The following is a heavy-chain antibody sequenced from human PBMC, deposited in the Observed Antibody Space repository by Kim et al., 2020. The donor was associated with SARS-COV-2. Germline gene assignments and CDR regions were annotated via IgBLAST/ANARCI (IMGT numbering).Heavy chain of an antibody. CDR2: IWYDGSNK. Sequence: GGSLRLSCAASGFTFSSYDMHWVRQAPGKGLEWVAVIWYDGSNKYYADSVKGRFTISRDNSKNTLYLQMNSLRAEDTAVYYCARSRERGYSYGPPDYWGQGTLVTVS. D-gene: IGHD5-18*01. V-gene: IGHV3-33*01. CDR1: GFTFSSYD. J-gene: IGHJ4*02. CDR3: ARSRERGYSYGPPDY.